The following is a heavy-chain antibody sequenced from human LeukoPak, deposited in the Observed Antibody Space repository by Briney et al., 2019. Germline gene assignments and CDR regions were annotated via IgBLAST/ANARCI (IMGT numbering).Heavy chain of an antibody. Sequence: GGSLRLSCAASGFTFSSYAMHWVRQAPGKGLEWVAVISYDGSNKYYADSVKGRFTISRDNAKNTVYLEMNSLSVEDTATYYCIRDFRSADLWGQGTLVTVTS. J-gene: IGHJ5*02. CDR3: IRDFRSADL. CDR2: ISYDGSNK. CDR1: GFTFSSYA. V-gene: IGHV3-30-3*01.